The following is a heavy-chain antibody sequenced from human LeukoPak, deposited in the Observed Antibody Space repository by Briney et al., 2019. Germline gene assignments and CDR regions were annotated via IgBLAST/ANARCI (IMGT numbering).Heavy chain of an antibody. CDR3: AREERLRGTDWFPS. Sequence: SETLSLTCTVSGGSVSSGDSYWNWISQHPGKGLEWIGYIHHSGNFDYNPSLKSRVTLSVDTSKNQFSMNLASVTAADTAVYYCAREERLRGTDWFPSWGQGTLVTVSS. J-gene: IGHJ5*01. CDR2: IHHSGNF. CDR1: GGSVSSGDSY. V-gene: IGHV4-31*03. D-gene: IGHD1-1*01.